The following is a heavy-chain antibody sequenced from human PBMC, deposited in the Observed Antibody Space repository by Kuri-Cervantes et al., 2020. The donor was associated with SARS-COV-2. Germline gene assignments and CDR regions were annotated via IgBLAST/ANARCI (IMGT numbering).Heavy chain of an antibody. Sequence: ASVKVSCKASGYTFTSCAMHWVRQAPGQRLEWMGWINAGNGNTKYSQKFQGRVTITRDTSASTAYMELSGLRSEDTAVYYCARERILPRRAFGYEFDYWGQGTLVTVSS. J-gene: IGHJ4*02. CDR1: GYTFTSCA. CDR2: INAGNGNT. D-gene: IGHD5-12*01. V-gene: IGHV1-3*01. CDR3: ARERILPRRAFGYEFDY.